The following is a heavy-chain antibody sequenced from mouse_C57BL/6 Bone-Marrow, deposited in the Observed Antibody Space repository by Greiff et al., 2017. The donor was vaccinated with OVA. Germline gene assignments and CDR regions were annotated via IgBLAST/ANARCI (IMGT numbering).Heavy chain of an antibody. Sequence: QVQLKQSGAELVRPGTSVKVSCKASGYAFTNYLIEWVKQRPGQGLEWIGVINPGSGGTNYNEKFKGKATLTTDKSSSTAYMQLSSLTSEDSAVYYCARWDYGKDSPLGYAMDYWGQGTSVTVSS. CDR2: INPGSGGT. D-gene: IGHD2-1*01. CDR3: ARWDYGKDSPLGYAMDY. CDR1: GYAFTNYL. V-gene: IGHV1-54*01. J-gene: IGHJ4*01.